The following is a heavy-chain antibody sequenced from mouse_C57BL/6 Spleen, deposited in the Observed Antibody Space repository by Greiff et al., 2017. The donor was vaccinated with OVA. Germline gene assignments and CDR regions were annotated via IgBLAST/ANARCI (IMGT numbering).Heavy chain of an antibody. CDR2: IRLKSDNYAT. J-gene: IGHJ3*01. D-gene: IGHD2-4*01. CDR3: TGDDYQFAY. Sequence: EVKVEESGGGLVHPGGSMKLSCVASGFTFSNYWMNWVRQSPEKGLEWVAQIRLKSDNYATHYAESVKGRFTISRDDSNSSVYLQMNHLRAEDTGIYYCTGDDYQFAYWGQGTLVTVSA. V-gene: IGHV6-3*01. CDR1: GFTFSNYW.